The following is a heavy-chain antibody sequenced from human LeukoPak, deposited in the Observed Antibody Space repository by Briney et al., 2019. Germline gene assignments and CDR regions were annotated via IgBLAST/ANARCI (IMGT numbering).Heavy chain of an antibody. CDR2: ISGYNGNT. Sequence: GPSVTVSCKASGYIFTSYGISWVRQGPGQGLEWVGWISGYNGNTNFAPNLQDRVTMTTDTSTATAYMELRSLRLNDTAVYFCARARPGAYCGTTSCFSDYWGQGTLVPVSS. CDR3: ARARPGAYCGTTSCFSDY. V-gene: IGHV1-18*01. J-gene: IGHJ4*02. CDR1: GYIFTSYG. D-gene: IGHD2-2*01.